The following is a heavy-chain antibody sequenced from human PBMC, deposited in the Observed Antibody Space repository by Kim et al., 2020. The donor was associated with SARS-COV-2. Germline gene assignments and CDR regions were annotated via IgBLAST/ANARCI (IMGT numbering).Heavy chain of an antibody. CDR3: TRDGLIHSSYDY. V-gene: IGHV1-2*02. CDR2: ISPDSGDP. CDR1: GYSFADYY. J-gene: IGHJ4*02. Sequence: ASVKVSCKTSGYSFADYYIHWVRQAPGQGLEWMAWISPDSGDPHYAQKFQGMVTVTRDKSLRAVYMDLTGLTFDDTAIYYCTRDGLIHSSYDYWGQGTRITVSS. D-gene: IGHD2-15*01.